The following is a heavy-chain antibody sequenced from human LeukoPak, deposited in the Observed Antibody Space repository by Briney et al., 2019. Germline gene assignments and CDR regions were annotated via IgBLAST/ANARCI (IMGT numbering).Heavy chain of an antibody. CDR1: GFTFSDYG. J-gene: IGHJ4*02. D-gene: IGHD3-22*01. CDR3: TRDYYDSSGYYYLPDY. V-gene: IGHV3-30*03. Sequence: QPGRSLRLSCVASGFTFSDYGIHWVRQAPGKGLEWVAVKSNDGRKMKYADSVKGRFTISRDNAKDTLSLHMNTLRTEDTAVYYCTRDYYDSSGYYYLPDYWGQGTLVTVSS. CDR2: KSNDGRKM.